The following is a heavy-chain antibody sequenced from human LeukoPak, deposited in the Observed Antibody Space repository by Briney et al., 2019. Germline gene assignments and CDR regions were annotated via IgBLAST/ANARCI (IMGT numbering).Heavy chain of an antibody. J-gene: IGHJ4*02. V-gene: IGHV4-4*07. D-gene: IGHD3-22*01. CDR2: IYTSGST. CDR3: ARMGHYYDCSGYYSLTY. CDR1: GGSISSYY. Sequence: PSETLSLTCTVSGGSISSYYWSWIRQPAGKGLEWIGHIYTSGSTNYNPSLKSRVTMSVDTSKNQFSLKLSSVTAADTAVYYCARMGHYYDCSGYYSLTYWGQGTLVTVSS.